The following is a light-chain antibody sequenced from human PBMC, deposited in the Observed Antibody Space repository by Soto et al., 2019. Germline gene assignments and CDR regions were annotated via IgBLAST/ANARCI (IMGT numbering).Light chain of an antibody. J-gene: IGLJ2*01. CDR3: TSYTSTIVV. CDR1: SSDVGGYNY. V-gene: IGLV2-14*01. CDR2: DVS. Sequence: QSALTQPASVSGSPGQSITISCTGTSSDVGGYNYVSWYQQHPGKAPKLMIYDVSNRPSGVSNGFSGSKSGNTASLTISGLHAEDDADYYCTSYTSTIVVFGGGTKLTDL.